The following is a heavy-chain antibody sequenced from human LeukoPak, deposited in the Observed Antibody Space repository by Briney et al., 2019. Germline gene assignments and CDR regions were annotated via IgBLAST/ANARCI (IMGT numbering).Heavy chain of an antibody. CDR1: GFTFSSYA. J-gene: IGHJ4*02. D-gene: IGHD6-19*01. CDR2: ISGSGGST. Sequence: PAGGSLRLSCAAPGFTFSSYAMSWVRQAPGKGLEWVSAISGSGGSTYYADSVKGRFTISRDNSKNTLYLQMNSLRAEDTAVYYCAKDRFSYSSGWFDYWGQGTLVTVSS. V-gene: IGHV3-23*01. CDR3: AKDRFSYSSGWFDY.